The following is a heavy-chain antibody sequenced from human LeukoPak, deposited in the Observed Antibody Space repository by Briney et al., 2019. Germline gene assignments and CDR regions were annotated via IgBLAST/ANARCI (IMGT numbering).Heavy chain of an antibody. D-gene: IGHD3-10*01. CDR2: ISSSSSYI. Sequence: GGSLRLSCAASGFTFSSYSMHWVRQAPGKGLDWVSSISSSSSYIYYADSVKGRFTISRDNAKNSLYLQMNSLRAEDTAVYYCAKDIYGSGSYLDYWGQGTLVTVSS. CDR1: GFTFSSYS. J-gene: IGHJ4*02. V-gene: IGHV3-21*01. CDR3: AKDIYGSGSYLDY.